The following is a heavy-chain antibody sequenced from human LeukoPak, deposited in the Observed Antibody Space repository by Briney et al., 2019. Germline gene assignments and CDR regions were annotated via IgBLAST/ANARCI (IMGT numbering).Heavy chain of an antibody. CDR3: ARDRMGLTSLGRSALDS. Sequence: PGGSLRLSCAASGFTFSSYSMNWVRQAPGKGLEWVSSISSSSSYIYYADSVKGRFTISRDNAKNSLYLQMNSLRAEDTAVYYCARDRMGLTSLGRSALDSWGQGILVIVSS. J-gene: IGHJ4*02. CDR2: ISSSSSYI. V-gene: IGHV3-21*01. CDR1: GFTFSSYS. D-gene: IGHD4/OR15-4a*01.